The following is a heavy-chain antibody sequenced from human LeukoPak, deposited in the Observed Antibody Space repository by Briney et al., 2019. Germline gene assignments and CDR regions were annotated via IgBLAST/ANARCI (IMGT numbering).Heavy chain of an antibody. J-gene: IGHJ3*01. CDR1: GFTFSSYA. V-gene: IGHV3-23*01. CDR3: ARDGSFWSGFHAFDL. Sequence: GGSLRLSCAASGFTFSSYAMSWVRQAPGKGLEWVSAISGSGGSTYYADSVKGRFTISRDNSKNTLYLQMNSLRAEDTAVYYCARDGSFWSGFHAFDLWGQGTVVTVSS. D-gene: IGHD3-3*01. CDR2: ISGSGGST.